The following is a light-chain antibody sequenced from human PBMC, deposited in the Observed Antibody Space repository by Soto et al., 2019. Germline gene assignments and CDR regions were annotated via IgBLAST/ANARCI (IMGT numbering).Light chain of an antibody. CDR2: GNS. CDR1: SSNIGAGYD. V-gene: IGLV1-40*01. CDR3: QSYDSSLSGWV. Sequence: QSVLTQPPSVSGAPGQRVTISCTGSSSNIGAGYDVHWYQQLPGTAPKLLIYGNSNRPSGVPDRFSGSKSGTSASLAITGRHAEDEVDYYFQSYDSSLSGWVFGGGTKLTVL. J-gene: IGLJ3*02.